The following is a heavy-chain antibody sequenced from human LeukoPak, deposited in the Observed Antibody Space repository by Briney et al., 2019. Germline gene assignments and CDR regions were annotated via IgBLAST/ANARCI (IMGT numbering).Heavy chain of an antibody. Sequence: PGGSLRLSCAASGFTFSSYWMSWVRQAPGKGLEWVANIKQDGSEKYYVDSVKGRFTISRDNAKNSLYLQMNSLRAEDTAVYYCARRAVVVVPAARDWYFDLWGRGTLVTVSS. D-gene: IGHD2-2*01. J-gene: IGHJ2*01. V-gene: IGHV3-7*01. CDR1: GFTFSSYW. CDR2: IKQDGSEK. CDR3: ARRAVVVVPAARDWYFDL.